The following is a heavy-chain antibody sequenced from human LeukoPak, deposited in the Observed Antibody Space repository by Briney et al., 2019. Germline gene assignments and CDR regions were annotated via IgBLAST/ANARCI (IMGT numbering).Heavy chain of an antibody. Sequence: NPGGSLRLSCAASGFTLSDYYMSRIRQAPGKGLEWVSYISSSSTSTNYADSVKGRFTISRDNAKNSLYLQMNSLRVEDTAVYYCARDPPNAWGQGTLVTVSS. V-gene: IGHV3-11*06. D-gene: IGHD2-8*01. CDR3: ARDPPNA. CDR1: GFTLSDYY. J-gene: IGHJ5*02. CDR2: ISSSSTST.